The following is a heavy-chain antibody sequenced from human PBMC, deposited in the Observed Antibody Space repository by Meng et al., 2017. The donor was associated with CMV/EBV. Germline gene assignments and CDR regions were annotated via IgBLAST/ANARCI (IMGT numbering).Heavy chain of an antibody. CDR1: GGTFSSYA. CDR3: ARLRGGKAAAGNWDYYYYYGMDV. J-gene: IGHJ6*02. Sequence: SVKVSCKASGGTFSSYAISWVRQAPGQGLEWMGGIIPILGIANYAQKFQGRVTITADKFTSTAYMELSSLRSEDTAVYYCARLRGGKAAAGNWDYYYYYGMDVWGQGTTVTVSS. D-gene: IGHD6-13*01. CDR2: IIPILGIA. V-gene: IGHV1-69*10.